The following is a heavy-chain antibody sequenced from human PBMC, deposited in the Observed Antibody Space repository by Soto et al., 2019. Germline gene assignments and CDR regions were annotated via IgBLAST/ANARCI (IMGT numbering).Heavy chain of an antibody. V-gene: IGHV3-11*06. CDR1: GFTFSDYY. Sequence: PGGSLRLSCAASGFTFSDYYMSWIRQAPGKGLEWVSYISSSSSYTNYADSVKGRFTISRDNAKNSMYLQMNSLRAEDTAVYYCARQGCGSTTCYSQLDFWGQGTLVTVSS. D-gene: IGHD2-2*02. CDR3: ARQGCGSTTCYSQLDF. J-gene: IGHJ4*02. CDR2: ISSSSSYT.